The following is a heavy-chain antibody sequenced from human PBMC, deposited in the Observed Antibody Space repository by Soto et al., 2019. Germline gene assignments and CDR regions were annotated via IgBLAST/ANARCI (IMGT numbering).Heavy chain of an antibody. Sequence: QVQLVESGGGVVQPGRSLRLSCAASGFTFSSYGMHWVRQAPGKGLEWVAVIWYDGSNKYYADSVKGRFTISRDNSKNTLYLQMNSLRAEDTAVYYCAREGTISPASDYGMDVWGQGTTVTVSS. D-gene: IGHD3-9*01. CDR2: IWYDGSNK. V-gene: IGHV3-33*01. CDR1: GFTFSSYG. CDR3: AREGTISPASDYGMDV. J-gene: IGHJ6*02.